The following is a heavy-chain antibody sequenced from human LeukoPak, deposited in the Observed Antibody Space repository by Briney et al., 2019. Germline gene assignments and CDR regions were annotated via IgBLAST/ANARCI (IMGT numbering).Heavy chain of an antibody. Sequence: GGSLRLSCAASGFTFRNYGMHWVRQAPGKGLEWVAVIWYDGSNKDYVDSVKGRFAISRDNSNNTLYLQMNSLRVEDTAIYYCARIVSGTGALDMWGQGTLVTVSS. J-gene: IGHJ3*02. CDR3: ARIVSGTGALDM. V-gene: IGHV3-33*01. CDR2: IWYDGSNK. CDR1: GFTFRNYG. D-gene: IGHD1-14*01.